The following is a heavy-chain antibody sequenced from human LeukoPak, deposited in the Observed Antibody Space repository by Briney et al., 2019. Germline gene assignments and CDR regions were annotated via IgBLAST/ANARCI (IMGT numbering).Heavy chain of an antibody. V-gene: IGHV7-4-1*02. J-gene: IGHJ4*02. CDR1: GYTFTYYT. CDR3: VRNGIYPLIYYDY. Sequence: ASVKISCNASGYTFTYYTMNWVRQAPGQGLEWIGWINTNTGNPTYAQGFTGRFVFSLDTSVSTAFLQISSLKAADTAVYYCVRNGIYPLIYYDYWGQGTLVTVSS. CDR2: INTNTGNP. D-gene: IGHD5-12*01.